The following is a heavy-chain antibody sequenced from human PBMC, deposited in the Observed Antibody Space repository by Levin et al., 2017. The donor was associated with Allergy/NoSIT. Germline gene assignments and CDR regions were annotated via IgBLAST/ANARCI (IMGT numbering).Heavy chain of an antibody. Sequence: SQTLSLTCNISGASISSFYWSWIRQPPGKGLEWIGHIYYIGTTDYNPSLKSRVTMSVDTSKNQLSLKLTSVTAADTAVYHCAREHYGSGSYGWFDPWGQGILVSVSS. D-gene: IGHD3-10*01. CDR2: IYYIGTT. J-gene: IGHJ5*02. CDR3: AREHYGSGSYGWFDP. V-gene: IGHV4-59*01. CDR1: GASISSFY.